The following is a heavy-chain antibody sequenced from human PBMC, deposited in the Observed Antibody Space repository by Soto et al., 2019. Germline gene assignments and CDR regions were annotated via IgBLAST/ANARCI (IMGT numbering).Heavy chain of an antibody. CDR3: AGEVIPLTTDWYFDL. CDR2: IYYSGST. V-gene: IGHV4-30-4*01. D-gene: IGHD4-17*01. CDR1: GGSISGGVGGLYY. Sequence: QLQLRESGPGLVKPSETLSLTCTVSGGSISGGVGGLYYWSWIRQPPGKGLEWIGYIYYSGSTYYNPSLKCRVTISVDTTKNQCSLRLRSVTAADSAVYYCAGEVIPLTTDWYFDLWGRGTLVTVSS. J-gene: IGHJ2*01.